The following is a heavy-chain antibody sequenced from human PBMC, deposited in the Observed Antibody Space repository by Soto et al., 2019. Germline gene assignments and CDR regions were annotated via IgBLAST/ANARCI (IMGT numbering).Heavy chain of an antibody. Sequence: GGSLRLSCAASGFTFSSYAMSWVRQAPGKGLEWVSAISGSGGSTYYADSVKGRLTISRDNSKNTLYLQMNSLRAEDTAVYYCAKSYCSSTSCYGYFDYWGQGTLVTVSS. CDR2: ISGSGGST. J-gene: IGHJ4*02. V-gene: IGHV3-23*01. CDR1: GFTFSSYA. D-gene: IGHD2-2*01. CDR3: AKSYCSSTSCYGYFDY.